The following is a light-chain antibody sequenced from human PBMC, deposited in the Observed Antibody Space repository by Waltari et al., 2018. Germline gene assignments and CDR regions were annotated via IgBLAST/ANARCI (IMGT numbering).Light chain of an antibody. Sequence: DIRMTQSPSTLSASVGDRVTITCRASQTISYWLAWYPLKPGKAPKLLIYQTSYLQTGVPSRFSGSGSETEFTLTISSLQPDDFATYSCQQYNSYPGTFGQGTKVEI. CDR3: QQYNSYPGT. CDR2: QTS. V-gene: IGKV1-5*03. CDR1: QTISYW. J-gene: IGKJ1*01.